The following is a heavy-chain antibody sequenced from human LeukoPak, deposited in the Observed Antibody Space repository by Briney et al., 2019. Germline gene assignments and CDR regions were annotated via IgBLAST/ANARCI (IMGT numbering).Heavy chain of an antibody. CDR2: ISSCSSSI. CDR1: GFTFSTYS. V-gene: IGHV3-48*04. CDR3: ARDLSEPHWYTSGWSLDV. Sequence: PGGSLRLSCAASGFTFSTYSMNWVRQAPGKGLEWVSYISSCSSSIYYADSVKGRFTISRDNAKNSLYLQMNSLRAEDTAVYYCARDLSEPHWYTSGWSLDVWGQGTTVTVSS. J-gene: IGHJ6*02. D-gene: IGHD6-19*01.